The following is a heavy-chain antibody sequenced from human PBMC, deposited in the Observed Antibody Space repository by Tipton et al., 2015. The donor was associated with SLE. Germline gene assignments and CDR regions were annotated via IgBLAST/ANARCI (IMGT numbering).Heavy chain of an antibody. CDR2: INHSGST. V-gene: IGHV4-34*01. CDR1: GGSFSGYY. D-gene: IGHD2-2*03. J-gene: IGHJ4*02. Sequence: LRLSCAVYGGSFSGYYWSWIRQPPGKGLEWIGEINHSGSTNYNPSLKSRVTISVDTSKNQFSLKLSSVTAADTAVYYCARDGYAGFDYWGQGTLVTVSS. CDR3: ARDGYAGFDY.